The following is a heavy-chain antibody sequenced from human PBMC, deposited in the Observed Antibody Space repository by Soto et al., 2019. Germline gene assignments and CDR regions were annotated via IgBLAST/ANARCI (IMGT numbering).Heavy chain of an antibody. CDR2: IYYTGST. Sequence: SETLSLTCAVSGGSISSGGYYWAWNRQPPGKGLEWIGTIYYTGSTYYNPSLKSRITISVDTPKNQFSLKLSSVTAADTAVYYCARLNKPGWFDPWGQGTLVTVSS. V-gene: IGHV4-39*01. J-gene: IGHJ5*02. CDR1: GGSISSGGYY. CDR3: ARLNKPGWFDP.